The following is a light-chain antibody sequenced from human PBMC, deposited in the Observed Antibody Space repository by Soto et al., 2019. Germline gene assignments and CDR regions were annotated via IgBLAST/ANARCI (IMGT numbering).Light chain of an antibody. V-gene: IGKV1-5*03. Sequence: DIQMTQSPSTLSASVGDRVTITCRASQSISGLLAWYQQKPGKAPKLLIYKASTLESGVPSRFSGSGSGTEFTLTISSLQPDDFATYYCQHYKGTFGQGTKVEIK. CDR3: QHYKGT. CDR1: QSISGL. CDR2: KAS. J-gene: IGKJ1*01.